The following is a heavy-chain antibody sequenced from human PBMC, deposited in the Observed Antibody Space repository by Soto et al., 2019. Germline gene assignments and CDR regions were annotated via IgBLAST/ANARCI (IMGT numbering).Heavy chain of an antibody. D-gene: IGHD3-10*01. CDR3: ARDPNYYGSGSYYSYYYYGMDV. V-gene: IGHV3-7*03. CDR2: IKQDGSEK. J-gene: IGHJ6*02. CDR1: GFTFSSYW. Sequence: GGSLRLSCAASGFTFSSYWMSWVRQAPGKGLEWVANIKQDGSEKYYVDSVKGRFTISRDNAKNSLYLQMNSLRAEDTAVYYCARDPNYYGSGSYYSYYYYGMDVWGQGTTVTVSS.